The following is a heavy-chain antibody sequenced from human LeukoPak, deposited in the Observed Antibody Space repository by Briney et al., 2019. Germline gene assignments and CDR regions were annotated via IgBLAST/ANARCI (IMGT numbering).Heavy chain of an antibody. V-gene: IGHV4-39*07. CDR2: INHSGST. CDR1: GGSISSSSYY. Sequence: PSETLSLTRSVSGGSISSSSYYWGWIRRPPGKGLEWIGEINHSGSTNYNPSLKSRVTISVDTSKNQFSLKLSSVTAADTAVYYCARIGGRYYDFWSGYSDYWGQGTLVTVSS. D-gene: IGHD3-3*01. J-gene: IGHJ4*02. CDR3: ARIGGRYYDFWSGYSDY.